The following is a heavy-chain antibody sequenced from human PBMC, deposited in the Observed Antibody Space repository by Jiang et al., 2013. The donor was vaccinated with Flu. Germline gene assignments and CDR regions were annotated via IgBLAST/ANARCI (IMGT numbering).Heavy chain of an antibody. CDR2: IHYSGST. J-gene: IGHJ4*02. Sequence: YGSGLVKPSETLSLTCTVSGGSISSSSYYWGWIRQPPGKGLEWIGSIHYSGSTYYNPSLKSRVTISGDTSKKQFSLKLSSVTAADTAVYYCARHTDGSGSYYFDYWGQGTVV. CDR3: ARHTDGSGSYYFDY. V-gene: IGHV4-39*01. CDR1: GGSISSSSYY. D-gene: IGHD3-10*01.